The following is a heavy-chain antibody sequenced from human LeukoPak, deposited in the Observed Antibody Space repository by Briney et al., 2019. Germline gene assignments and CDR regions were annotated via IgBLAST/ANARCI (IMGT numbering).Heavy chain of an antibody. CDR2: IYPGDSDT. V-gene: IGHV5-51*01. J-gene: IGHJ4*02. D-gene: IGHD4-23*01. CDR3: VRRTGNSFVDY. CDR1: GYSFTNYW. Sequence: GESLKIFWKGSGYSFTNYWIARVRQMPGKGLEWVGIIYPGDSDTRYSPSFEGQITISLDKYITTPYLQYTTLKASDTAMYYCVRRTGNSFVDYWGQGTVVTVSS.